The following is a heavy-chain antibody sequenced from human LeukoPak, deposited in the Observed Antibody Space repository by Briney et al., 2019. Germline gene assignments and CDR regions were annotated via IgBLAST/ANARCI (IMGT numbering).Heavy chain of an antibody. CDR2: INHSGST. J-gene: IGHJ3*02. CDR1: SGSFSGHY. Sequence: SETLSLTCAVYSGSFSGHYWNWIRQPPGKGLEWIGEINHSGSTKNNPSLESRVTISVDTSKNQFSLRLNSVTAADTAVYYCARTTYGPDGASDIWGQGTMVTVSS. D-gene: IGHD3-10*01. V-gene: IGHV4-34*01. CDR3: ARTTYGPDGASDI.